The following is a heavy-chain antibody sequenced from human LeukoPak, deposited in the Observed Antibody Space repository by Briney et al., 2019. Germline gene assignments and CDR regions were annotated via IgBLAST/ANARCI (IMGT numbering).Heavy chain of an antibody. CDR1: GGSFSGYY. V-gene: IGHV4-34*01. D-gene: IGHD2-2*01. CDR2: INHSGST. Sequence: SETLSLTCAVYGGSFSGYYWSWIRQPPGKGLEWIGEINHSGSTNYNPSLKSRVTISVDTSKNQFSLKLSSVTAADTAVYYCARSGGVVPAANGGNWFDPWGQGTLVTVSS. CDR3: ARSGGVVPAANGGNWFDP. J-gene: IGHJ5*02.